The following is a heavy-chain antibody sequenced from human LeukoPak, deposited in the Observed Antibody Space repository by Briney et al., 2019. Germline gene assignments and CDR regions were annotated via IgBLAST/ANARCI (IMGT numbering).Heavy chain of an antibody. CDR3: ARDRGSSVVVVTAEFDY. V-gene: IGHV1-2*02. CDR2: INPNSGGT. CDR1: GYTFTGYY. D-gene: IGHD2-21*02. J-gene: IGHJ4*02. Sequence: TSVKVSCKASGYTFTGYYVHWVRQAPGQGLEWMGWINPNSGGTNYAQKFQGRVTMTRDTSISTAYMELSRLRSDDTAVYYCARDRGSSVVVVTAEFDYWGQGTLVTVSS.